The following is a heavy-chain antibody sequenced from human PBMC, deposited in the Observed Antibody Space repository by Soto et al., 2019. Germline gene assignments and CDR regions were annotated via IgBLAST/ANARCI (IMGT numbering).Heavy chain of an antibody. CDR1: GGSISSGGFY. Sequence: SETLSLTCTVSGGSISSGGFYWSWIRQHPGKGLEWIGYIYYSGSTYYNPSLKSRVTISVDTSKNQFSLKLSSVTAADTAVYYCARENTAMVGLDYWGQGTLVTVSS. J-gene: IGHJ4*02. CDR3: ARENTAMVGLDY. CDR2: IYYSGST. V-gene: IGHV4-31*03. D-gene: IGHD5-18*01.